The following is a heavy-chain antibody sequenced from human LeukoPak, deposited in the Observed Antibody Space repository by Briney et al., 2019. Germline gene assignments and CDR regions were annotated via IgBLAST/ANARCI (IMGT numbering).Heavy chain of an antibody. J-gene: IGHJ4*02. CDR1: GGSISSGSYY. V-gene: IGHV4-61*02. Sequence: PSETLSLTCTVSGGSISSGSYYWSWIRQPAGKGLEWIGRIYTSGSTNYNPSLKSRVTISVDTSKNQFSLKLSSVTAADTAVYYCAQSDYYDSSGYYLSVYWGQGTLVTVSS. CDR2: IYTSGST. D-gene: IGHD3-22*01. CDR3: AQSDYYDSSGYYLSVY.